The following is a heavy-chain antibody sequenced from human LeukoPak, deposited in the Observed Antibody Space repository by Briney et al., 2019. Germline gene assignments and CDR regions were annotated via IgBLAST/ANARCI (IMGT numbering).Heavy chain of an antibody. V-gene: IGHV3-7*01. CDR1: GFTFSSYW. D-gene: IGHD6-19*01. Sequence: GGSLRLSCAASGFTFSSYWMNWVRQAPGKGLEWVANIKQDGSEKYYVDSVKGRFTISRDNAKNSLYLQMNSLRAEDTAVYYCARPLGRYSSGWYAWGQGTLVTVSS. CDR2: IKQDGSEK. J-gene: IGHJ5*02. CDR3: ARPLGRYSSGWYA.